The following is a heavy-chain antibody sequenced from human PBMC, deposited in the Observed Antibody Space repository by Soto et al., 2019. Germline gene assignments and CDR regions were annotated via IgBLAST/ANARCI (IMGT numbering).Heavy chain of an antibody. Sequence: SETLSLTCNVSGGCISSSSYYWGWIRQPPGKGLEWIGSIYYSGSTYYNPSLKSRVTISVDTSKNQFSLKLSSVTAADTAVFYCARHRARNWFDPWGQGTLVTVSS. D-gene: IGHD6-6*01. V-gene: IGHV4-39*01. CDR3: ARHRARNWFDP. J-gene: IGHJ5*02. CDR1: GGCISSSSYY. CDR2: IYYSGST.